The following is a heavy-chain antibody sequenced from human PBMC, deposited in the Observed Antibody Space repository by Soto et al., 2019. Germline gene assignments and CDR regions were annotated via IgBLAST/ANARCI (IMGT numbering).Heavy chain of an antibody. CDR2: INAGNGNT. CDR3: ARDYLGPIDY. V-gene: IGHV1-3*01. J-gene: IGHJ4*02. D-gene: IGHD7-27*01. CDR1: GYTFTTYA. Sequence: ASVKVSCKASGYTFTTYAMHWVRQAPGQRLEWMGWINAGNGNTKYSQNFMGRVTLTRDTSATTAYMEVASLRSEDTAVYYCARDYLGPIDYWGQGTLVTVSS.